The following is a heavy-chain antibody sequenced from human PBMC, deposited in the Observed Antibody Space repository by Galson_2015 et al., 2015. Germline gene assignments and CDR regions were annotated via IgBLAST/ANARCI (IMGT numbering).Heavy chain of an antibody. V-gene: IGHV1-3*01. D-gene: IGHD2-15*01. CDR2: INAGNGNT. Sequence: SVKVSCKASGYTFTSYAMHWVRQAPGQRLEWMGWINAGNGNTKYSQKFQGRVAITRDTSASTAYMELSSLRSEDTAVYYCARADYCSGGSCPVGYWGQGTLVTVSS. CDR1: GYTFTSYA. J-gene: IGHJ4*02. CDR3: ARADYCSGGSCPVGY.